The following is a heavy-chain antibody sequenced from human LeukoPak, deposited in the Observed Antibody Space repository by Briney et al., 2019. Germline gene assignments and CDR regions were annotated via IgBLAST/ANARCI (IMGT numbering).Heavy chain of an antibody. CDR3: ASHHRIAVVGSEYFQH. V-gene: IGHV3-30*04. D-gene: IGHD6-19*01. CDR2: IPYDGSYK. CDR1: GFNFGSYA. Sequence: PGRSLRLSCAASGFNFGSYAMHWVRQAPGKGLEWVAVIPYDGSYKYYADSVKGRFTISRDSSKNTLYLQMNSLRVEDTAVYYCASHHRIAVVGSEYFQHWGQGTLVTVSS. J-gene: IGHJ1*01.